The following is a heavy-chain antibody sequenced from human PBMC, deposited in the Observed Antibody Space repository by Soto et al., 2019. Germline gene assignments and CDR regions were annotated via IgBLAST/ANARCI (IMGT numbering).Heavy chain of an antibody. J-gene: IGHJ4*02. V-gene: IGHV3-74*01. CDR3: TRGPRASSTGTGAH. D-gene: IGHD1-1*01. CDR2: INGDGSST. Sequence: GRSLRLSCAASGFTFTTYWMHWVRQVPGKGLVWVSRINGDGSSTTYADSVKGRFTISRDNAKNTLYLQMNSLRAEDTAVYYCTRGPRASSTGTGAHWGQGTLVTVSS. CDR1: GFTFTTYW.